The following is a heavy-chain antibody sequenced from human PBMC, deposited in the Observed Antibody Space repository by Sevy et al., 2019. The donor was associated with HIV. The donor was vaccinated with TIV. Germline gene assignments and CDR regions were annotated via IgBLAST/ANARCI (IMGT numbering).Heavy chain of an antibody. V-gene: IGHV3-48*03. Sequence: GGSLRLSCAASGFIFSSYEMSWVRQAPGKGLEWISYIGSSGSNVYHADSVKGRFTISRDNAQNSLYLQMNSLRVEETAVYYCNRITLQGEDAFDLWGQGTMVTASS. CDR3: NRITLQGEDAFDL. J-gene: IGHJ3*01. D-gene: IGHD3-10*01. CDR1: GFIFSSYE. CDR2: IGSSGSNV.